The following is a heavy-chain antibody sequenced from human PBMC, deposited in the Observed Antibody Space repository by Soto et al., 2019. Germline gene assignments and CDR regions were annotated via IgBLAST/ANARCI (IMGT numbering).Heavy chain of an antibody. Sequence: QVQLQQWGAGLLKPSETLSLTCAVYGGSFSGYYWSWIRQPPGKGLAWIGEINHSGSTNYNPSLKRRVTISVETSKKQYSLKLSSVTAADTAVYYCELMLTTVITSAFDIWGQGTMVTVSS. CDR2: INHSGST. D-gene: IGHD4-17*01. CDR1: GGSFSGYY. CDR3: ELMLTTVITSAFDI. J-gene: IGHJ3*02. V-gene: IGHV4-34*01.